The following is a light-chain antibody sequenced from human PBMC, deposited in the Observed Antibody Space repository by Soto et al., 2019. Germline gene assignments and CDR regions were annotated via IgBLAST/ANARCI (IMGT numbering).Light chain of an antibody. CDR3: QQYNNWWT. Sequence: EIVMTQSAATLSMSPGERATLSCRASQSVSPSLAWYQQKPGQAPRLLISRSSTKAPGVPARLSGSGSETEFSLTLSSLQSEDFAVYYCQQYNNWWTFGQGTKVEIK. J-gene: IGKJ1*01. V-gene: IGKV3-15*01. CDR1: QSVSPS. CDR2: RSS.